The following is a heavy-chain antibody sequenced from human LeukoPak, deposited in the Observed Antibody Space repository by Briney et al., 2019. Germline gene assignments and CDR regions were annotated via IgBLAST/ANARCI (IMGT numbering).Heavy chain of an antibody. CDR1: GFTFSSYS. D-gene: IGHD4-17*01. CDR2: ISSSSSYI. Sequence: PGGSLRLSCAASGFTFSSYSMNWVRQAPGKGLEWVSSISSSSSYIYYADPVKGRFTISRDNAKNSLYLQMNSLRAEDTAVYYCARDYGDYETSFDYWGQGTLVTVSS. V-gene: IGHV3-21*01. CDR3: ARDYGDYETSFDY. J-gene: IGHJ4*02.